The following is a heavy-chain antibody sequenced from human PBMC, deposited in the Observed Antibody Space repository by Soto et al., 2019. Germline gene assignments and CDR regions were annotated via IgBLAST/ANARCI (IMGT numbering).Heavy chain of an antibody. V-gene: IGHV4-59*08. J-gene: IGHJ5*02. Sequence: PSETLSLTCTVSGGSISSYYWSWIRQPPGKGLEWIGYIYYSGSTNYNPSLKSRVTISVDTSKNQFSLKLSSVTAADTAVYYCARQFYYDGSSYNWFDPWGQGTLVTVSS. CDR3: ARQFYYDGSSYNWFDP. CDR1: GGSISSYY. D-gene: IGHD3-16*01. CDR2: IYYSGST.